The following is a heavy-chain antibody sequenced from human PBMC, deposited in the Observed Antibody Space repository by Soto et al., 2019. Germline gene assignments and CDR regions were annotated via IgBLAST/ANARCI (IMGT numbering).Heavy chain of an antibody. Sequence: LSLTCTVSGVSISNDVYYWTWIRQYPGKGLEWVGYIYYTGSTYYNPSLTSRGMMSVDTSKNQFSLKLSSVTAADTAVYYCARQEYGDYVFLDYWGQGTLVTVSS. V-gene: IGHV4-31*03. CDR1: GVSISNDVYY. J-gene: IGHJ4*02. CDR2: IYYTGST. CDR3: ARQEYGDYVFLDY. D-gene: IGHD4-17*01.